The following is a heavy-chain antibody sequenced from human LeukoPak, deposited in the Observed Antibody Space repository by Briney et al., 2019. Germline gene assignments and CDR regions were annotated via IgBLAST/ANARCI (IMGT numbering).Heavy chain of an antibody. CDR2: IYHSGST. D-gene: IGHD3-16*01. Sequence: SETLSLTCAVSGGSISNNNWWSWVRQSPGKGLEWIGEIYHSGSTNYNPSLKSRITISLDKSKNQFSLNLSSVTAADTAVYYCARDPRPRITLGYWYFDLWGRGTLVTVSS. CDR1: GGSISNNNW. J-gene: IGHJ2*01. CDR3: ARDPRPRITLGYWYFDL. V-gene: IGHV4-4*02.